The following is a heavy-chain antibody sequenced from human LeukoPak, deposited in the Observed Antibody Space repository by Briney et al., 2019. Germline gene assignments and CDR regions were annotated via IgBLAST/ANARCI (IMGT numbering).Heavy chain of an antibody. CDR2: ISHGGIT. Sequence: NPSETLSLTCGVYDGSLINYYCHWIRQAPGKGLEWIGEISHGGITKHNPSLKSRVTMSQDTSKRQFSLKMNSMTAADTGVYCCGIFMDVVPGSMSWGLGTLVTVSS. CDR1: DGSLINYY. J-gene: IGHJ4*02. CDR3: GIFMDVVPGSMS. V-gene: IGHV4-34*01. D-gene: IGHD2-2*01.